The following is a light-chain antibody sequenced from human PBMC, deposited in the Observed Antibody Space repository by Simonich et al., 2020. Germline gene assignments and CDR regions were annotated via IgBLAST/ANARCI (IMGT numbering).Light chain of an antibody. Sequence: DIVMTQSPDSLAVSLGEGATINCKSSQSVLYSSNNKHYLDWYQQKPGQPPKLLIYWASTRESGVPDRFSGSGSVTDFTLTISSLQAEDVAVYYCQQYYSTPPMYTFGQGTKLEIK. J-gene: IGKJ2*01. CDR2: WAS. V-gene: IGKV4-1*01. CDR1: QSVLYSSNNKHY. CDR3: QQYYSTPPMYT.